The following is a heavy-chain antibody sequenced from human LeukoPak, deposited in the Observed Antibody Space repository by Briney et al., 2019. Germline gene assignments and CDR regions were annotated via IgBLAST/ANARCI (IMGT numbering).Heavy chain of an antibody. D-gene: IGHD3-3*01. CDR3: ARPTWSGYDYYYYRMDV. V-gene: IGHV1-69*04. CDR2: IIPIFGIA. CDR1: GGTFSSYA. J-gene: IGHJ6*02. Sequence: SVKVSCKASGGTFSSYAISWVRQAPGQGLEWMGRIIPIFGIASYAQKFQGRVTITADKSTSTAYMELSSLRSEDTAVYYCARPTWSGYDYYYYRMDVWGQGTTVTVSS.